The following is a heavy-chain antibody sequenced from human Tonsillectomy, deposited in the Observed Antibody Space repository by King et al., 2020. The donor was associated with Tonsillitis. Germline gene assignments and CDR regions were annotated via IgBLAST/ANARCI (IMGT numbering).Heavy chain of an antibody. J-gene: IGHJ4*02. D-gene: IGHD3-22*01. CDR1: GGSFSGYY. CDR3: AVLYYYDSSGYSPGY. Sequence: VQLQQWGAGLLKPSETLSLTCAVYGGSFSGYYWSWIRQPPGKGLEWIGEINHSGSTNYNPSLKSRVTISVDTSKNQFSLKLSSVTAADTAVYYCAVLYYYDSSGYSPGYWGQGTLVTVSS. CDR2: INHSGST. V-gene: IGHV4-34*01.